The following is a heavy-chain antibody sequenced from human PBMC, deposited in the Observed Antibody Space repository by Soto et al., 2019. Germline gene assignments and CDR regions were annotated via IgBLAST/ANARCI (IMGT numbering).Heavy chain of an antibody. CDR3: ARDPPYRSSWYGGLIAP. V-gene: IGHV1-69*06. CDR1: GGTFSSLG. Sequence: VQLVQSGAEVKKPGSSVKVSCKASGGTFSSLGFSWVRQAPGEGLEWMGGITPMNGPANYAQKFQGRVTITADRSTRTVFMELSSLRPEDTAVYYCARDPPYRSSWYGGLIAPWGQGTLVTGSS. CDR2: ITPMNGPA. J-gene: IGHJ5*02. D-gene: IGHD6-13*01.